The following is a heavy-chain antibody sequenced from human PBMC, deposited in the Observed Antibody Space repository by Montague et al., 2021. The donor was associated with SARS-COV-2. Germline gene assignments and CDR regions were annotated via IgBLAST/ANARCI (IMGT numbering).Heavy chain of an antibody. V-gene: IGHV4-30-2*01. CDR2: VHHSGNS. CDR1: GGSVSSAGYS. D-gene: IGHD4-17*01. J-gene: IGHJ4*02. CDR3: ASYRDYGDYF. Sequence: TLSLTCGVSGGSVSSAGYSWYWIREPPGKGLEWIGHVHHSGNSYHNPSLKSRVTISRDGPKNQFSLKVTSVTAADTAVYYCASYRDYGDYFWGQGALVTVAS.